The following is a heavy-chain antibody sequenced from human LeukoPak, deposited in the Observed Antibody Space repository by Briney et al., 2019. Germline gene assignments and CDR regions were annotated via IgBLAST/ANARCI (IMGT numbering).Heavy chain of an antibody. D-gene: IGHD6-25*01. CDR2: IKQDGSEK. CDR1: GFTFSSYN. V-gene: IGHV3-7*01. Sequence: PGGSLRLSCAASGFTFSSYNMNWVRQAPGKGLEWVANIKQDGSEKYYVDSVKGRFTISRDNAKNSLYLQMNSLRAEDTAVYYCARDLVSGGGYWGQGTLVTVSS. J-gene: IGHJ4*02. CDR3: ARDLVSGGGY.